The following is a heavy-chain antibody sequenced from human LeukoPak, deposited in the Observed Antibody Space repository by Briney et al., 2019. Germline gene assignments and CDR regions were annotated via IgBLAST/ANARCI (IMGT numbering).Heavy chain of an antibody. D-gene: IGHD3-10*01. CDR3: ARRDSGDYYGSGSYRF. CDR1: GGSISSSSYY. J-gene: IGHJ4*02. V-gene: IGHV4-39*07. CDR2: IYYSGST. Sequence: SETLSLTCTVSGGSISSSSYYWGWIRQPPGKGLEWIGSIYYSGSTNYNPSLKSRVTVSVDTSKNQFSLKLSSVTAADTAVYYCARRDSGDYYGSGSYRFWGQGTLVTVSS.